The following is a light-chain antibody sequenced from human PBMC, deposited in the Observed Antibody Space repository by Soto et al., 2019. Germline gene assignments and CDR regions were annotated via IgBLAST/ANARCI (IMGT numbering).Light chain of an antibody. J-gene: IGLJ1*01. CDR2: DVS. V-gene: IGLV2-11*01. CDR1: SKNVGGYDY. Sequence: SLTHPRAFSRGPGQAVTISWTGNSKNVGGYDYVSWYQQHPGKAPKLIIYDVSKRPSGVPDRFSGSKSGNTASLTISGLQAEDEADYYCCSYAGTYSYVFGTGTKVTVL. CDR3: CSYAGTYSYV.